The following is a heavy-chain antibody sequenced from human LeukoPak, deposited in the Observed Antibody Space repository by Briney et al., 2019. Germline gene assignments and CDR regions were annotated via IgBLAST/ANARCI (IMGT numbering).Heavy chain of an antibody. V-gene: IGHV4-38-2*01. CDR3: ARLWGSGYYFDS. J-gene: IGHJ4*02. CDR2: IWHSGTI. Sequence: SETLSLTCVVSGYSISSGYYWGWIRQPSGKGLEWIGSIWHSGTIYYNPSLKSRVTISVDTSNNQFSLKLSSVTAADTAVFYCARLWGSGYYFDSWGQGTLVTVSS. D-gene: IGHD7-27*01. CDR1: GYSISSGYY.